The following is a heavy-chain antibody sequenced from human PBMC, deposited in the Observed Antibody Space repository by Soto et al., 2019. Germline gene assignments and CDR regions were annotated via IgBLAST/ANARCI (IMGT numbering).Heavy chain of an antibody. J-gene: IGHJ4*02. CDR1: GFTFSSYG. V-gene: IGHV3-30*18. Sequence: PGGSLRLSCAASGFTFSSYGMHWVRQAPGKGLEWVAVISYDGSNKYYADSVKGRFTISRDNSKNTLYLQMNSLRAEDTAVYYCANAETIWAYFDYWGQGTLVTVSS. D-gene: IGHD1-1*01. CDR3: ANAETIWAYFDY. CDR2: ISYDGSNK.